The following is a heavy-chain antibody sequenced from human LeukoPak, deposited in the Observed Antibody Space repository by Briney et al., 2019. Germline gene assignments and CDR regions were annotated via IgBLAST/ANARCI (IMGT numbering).Heavy chain of an antibody. CDR1: GYTFTSYY. V-gene: IGHV1-69*04. Sequence: ASVKVSCKASGYTFTSYYMHWVRQAPGQGLEWMGRIIPILGIANYAQKFQGRVTITADNSTSTAYMELSSLRSEDTAVYYCARVGAEDYYYGMDVWGQGTTVTVSS. J-gene: IGHJ6*02. CDR2: IIPILGIA. CDR3: ARVGAEDYYYGMDV.